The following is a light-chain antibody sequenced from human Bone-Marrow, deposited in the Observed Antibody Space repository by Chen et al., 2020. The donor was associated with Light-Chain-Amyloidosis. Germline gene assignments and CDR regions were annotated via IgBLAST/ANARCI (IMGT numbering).Light chain of an antibody. CDR1: NIGSTS. V-gene: IGLV3-21*02. CDR2: DDS. J-gene: IGLJ3*02. CDR3: QVWDRSSDRPV. Sequence: SYVLTQPSSVSVAPGQTATIACGGNNIGSTSVHWYQQTPGQAPLLVVYDDSDRPSGIPGRWAGSNAGNTATRTIGRVEAGDEADYDCQVWDRSSDRPVFGGGTKLTVL.